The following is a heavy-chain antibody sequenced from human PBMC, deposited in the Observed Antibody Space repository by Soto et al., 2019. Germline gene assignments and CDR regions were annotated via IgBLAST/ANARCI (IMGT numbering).Heavy chain of an antibody. J-gene: IGHJ4*02. CDR1: GFTFSSYG. Sequence: QVQLVESGGGVVQPGRSLRLSCAASGFTFSSYGMHWVRQAPGKGLEWVAVISYDGSNKYYADSVKGRFTISRDNSKNTRYLQMNSLRAEDTAVYYCAKNAAAAGTSYDYWGQGTLVTVSS. V-gene: IGHV3-30*18. D-gene: IGHD6-13*01. CDR3: AKNAAAAGTSYDY. CDR2: ISYDGSNK.